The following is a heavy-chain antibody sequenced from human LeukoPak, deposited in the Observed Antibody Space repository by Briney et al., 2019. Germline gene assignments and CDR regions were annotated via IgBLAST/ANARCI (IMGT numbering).Heavy chain of an antibody. CDR1: GFTFSSYG. J-gene: IGHJ4*02. Sequence: GGSLRLSCAASGFTFSSYGMHWVRQTPGKGLEWVAVIWFDGSNKDYADSVKGRFTISRDNSKNTLYLQMNSLSAEDTAVYYCARGGGNSGPFYWGQGTLVTVSS. V-gene: IGHV3-33*01. CDR2: IWFDGSNK. D-gene: IGHD4-23*01. CDR3: ARGGGNSGPFY.